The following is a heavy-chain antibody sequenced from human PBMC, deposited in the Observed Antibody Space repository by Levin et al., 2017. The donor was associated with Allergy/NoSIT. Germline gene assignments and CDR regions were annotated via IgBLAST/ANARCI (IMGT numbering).Heavy chain of an antibody. CDR3: VRFYYDSSGYFRYGMDG. CDR1: GFTFSNYW. V-gene: IGHV3-74*01. CDR2: INTDGSTT. D-gene: IGHD3-22*01. Sequence: ASVKVSCAASGFTFSNYWMHWVRQATGKGLVWVSHINTDGSTTRYADSVKGRFTISRDNAKNTLYLQMNSLRAEDTAVYYCVRFYYDSSGYFRYGMDGWGQGTTVTVSS. J-gene: IGHJ6*02.